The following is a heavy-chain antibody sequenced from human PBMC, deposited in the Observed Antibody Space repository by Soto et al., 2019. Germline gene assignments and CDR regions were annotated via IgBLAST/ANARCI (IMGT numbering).Heavy chain of an antibody. D-gene: IGHD4-17*01. V-gene: IGHV4-30-2*01. J-gene: IGHJ4*02. Sequence: QLQLQESGSGLVKPSQTLSLTCAVSGGSISSGGYSWSWIRQPPGKGLEWIGYIYQSGSTYYNPSPMSRVTVSVDRSKIQSSLKLRSVTAADTAVYYGASGLVTTLRYWGQGTLVTV. CDR1: GGSISSGGYS. CDR2: IYQSGST. CDR3: ASGLVTTLRY.